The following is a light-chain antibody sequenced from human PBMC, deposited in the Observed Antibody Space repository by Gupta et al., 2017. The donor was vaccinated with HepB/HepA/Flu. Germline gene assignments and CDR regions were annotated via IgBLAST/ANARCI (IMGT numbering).Light chain of an antibody. CDR2: SND. Sequence: QSVLTQPPSASGTPGQRVTVSCSGSRSNIGSNYVSWYQQLPGTAPKLLLYSNDQRPSGAPDRFSCSKSGTSTSPALSVLRSEDEADYDCAGWDDTLSGDWVFGGGTKLTVL. CDR3: AGWDDTLSGDWV. CDR1: RSNIGSNY. V-gene: IGLV1-47*01. J-gene: IGLJ3*02.